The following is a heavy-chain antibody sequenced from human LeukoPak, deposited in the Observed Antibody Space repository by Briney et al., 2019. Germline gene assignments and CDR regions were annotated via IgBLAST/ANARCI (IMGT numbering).Heavy chain of an antibody. J-gene: IGHJ4*02. D-gene: IGHD2-15*01. CDR3: AKDVGAASGRLNYFAH. V-gene: IGHV3-30*18. Sequence: GGSLRLSCAASGFTFSNYGMHWVRQAPGKGLEWVAVISYDSVNKYYAGSVRGRFTTSGDNSKNTLYLQMNSLRADDTAMYYCAKDVGAASGRLNYFAHWGQGTLLTVS. CDR2: ISYDSVNK. CDR1: GFTFSNYG.